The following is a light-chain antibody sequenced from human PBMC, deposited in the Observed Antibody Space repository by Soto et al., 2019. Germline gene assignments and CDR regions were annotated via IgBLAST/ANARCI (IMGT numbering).Light chain of an antibody. CDR2: DVN. Sequence: HSALTQPPSVSGSPGQSVTISCTGTGSDIGTFNRVSWYQQPPGTAPKLLIYDVNNRPSGVPDRFSGSKSGNTASLTISGLQAEDEADYYCSSYTSSSTYVFGTGTKVTVL. CDR1: GSDIGTFNR. V-gene: IGLV2-18*02. J-gene: IGLJ1*01. CDR3: SSYTSSSTYV.